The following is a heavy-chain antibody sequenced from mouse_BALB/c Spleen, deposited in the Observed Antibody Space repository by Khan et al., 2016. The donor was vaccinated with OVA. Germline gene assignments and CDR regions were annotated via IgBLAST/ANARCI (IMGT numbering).Heavy chain of an antibody. D-gene: IGHD4-1*01. CDR1: GFTFNNYA. CDR3: ARGYSYWEIDC. V-gene: IGHV5-6-5*01. CDR2: ISSDNNI. Sequence: EVELVESGGGLVKPGGSLKLSCAASGFTFNNYAMSWVRQTPEKRLEWVASISSDNNIHYSDSVKGQFTISRDNARSILYLDMSSLRSEDTAMYYCARGYSYWEIDCWGQGTSVTVSS. J-gene: IGHJ4*01.